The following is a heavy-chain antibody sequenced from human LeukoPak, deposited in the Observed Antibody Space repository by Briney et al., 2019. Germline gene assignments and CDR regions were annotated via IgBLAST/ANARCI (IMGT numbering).Heavy chain of an antibody. CDR2: ISSSSSYI. CDR1: GFTFSTYN. D-gene: IGHD3-10*01. CDR3: ARATLYYYGSGIDY. J-gene: IGHJ4*02. Sequence: GGSLRLSCAASGFTFSTYNMNWVRQAPGKGLEWVSSISSSSSYIYYADSVKGRFTISRENAKNSLYLQMNSLRAEDTAVYYCARATLYYYGSGIDYWGQGTLVTVSS. V-gene: IGHV3-21*01.